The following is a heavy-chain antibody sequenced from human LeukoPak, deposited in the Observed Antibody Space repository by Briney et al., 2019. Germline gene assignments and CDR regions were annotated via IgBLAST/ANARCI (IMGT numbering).Heavy chain of an antibody. Sequence: SSETLSLTCAVYGGSFSGYYWSWIRQPPGKGLEWIGEINHSGSTNYNPSLKSRVTISVDTSKNQFSLKLSSVTAADTAVYYCARHTYYYGSGSTPSYYFDYWGQGTLVTVSS. V-gene: IGHV4-34*01. CDR3: ARHTYYYGSGSTPSYYFDY. CDR1: GGSFSGYY. CDR2: INHSGST. J-gene: IGHJ4*02. D-gene: IGHD3-10*01.